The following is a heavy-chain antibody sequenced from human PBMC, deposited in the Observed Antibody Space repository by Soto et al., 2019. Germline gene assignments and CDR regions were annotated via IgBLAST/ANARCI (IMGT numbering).Heavy chain of an antibody. Sequence: ASVKVSCKASGYTFTSYYMHWVRHAPGQGLEWMGIINPSGGSTSYAQKFQGRVTMTRDTSTSTVYMELSSLRSEDTAVYYCARALTSRYYGMDVWGQGTTVTVS. J-gene: IGHJ6*02. CDR2: INPSGGST. D-gene: IGHD1-1*01. CDR1: GYTFTSYY. CDR3: ARALTSRYYGMDV. V-gene: IGHV1-46*01.